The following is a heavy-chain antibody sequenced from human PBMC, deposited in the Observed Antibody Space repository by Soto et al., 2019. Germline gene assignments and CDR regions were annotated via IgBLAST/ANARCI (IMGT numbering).Heavy chain of an antibody. Sequence: ASVKVSGKASGYTFTGYYMQWVRPAPGQGLEWMGWINPNSRGTNYAQKFQGWVTMTRDTYISTAYMELSRLRSDETSVYYCARARGIRIDYWGKGTLVTVSS. J-gene: IGHJ4*02. V-gene: IGHV1-2*04. CDR3: ARARGIRIDY. CDR2: INPNSRGT. CDR1: GYTFTGYY. D-gene: IGHD3-16*01.